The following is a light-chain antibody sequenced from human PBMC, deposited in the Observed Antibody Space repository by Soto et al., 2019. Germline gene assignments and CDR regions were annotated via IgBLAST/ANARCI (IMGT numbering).Light chain of an antibody. Sequence: DIQMTQSPSTLSGSVGDRVTITCRASQIISSWLAWYQQKPGKAPKLLIYKASTLKSGVPPRFSGSGSGTEFTLTISSLQPDDFATYYCQHYNSYSEAFGQGTKVDIK. CDR3: QHYNSYSEA. J-gene: IGKJ1*01. CDR2: KAS. V-gene: IGKV1-5*03. CDR1: QIISSW.